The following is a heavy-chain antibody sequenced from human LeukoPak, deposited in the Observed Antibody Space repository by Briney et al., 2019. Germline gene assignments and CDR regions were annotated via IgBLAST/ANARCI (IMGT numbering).Heavy chain of an antibody. J-gene: IGHJ4*02. V-gene: IGHV5-51*01. Sequence: GESLKISCRGSGYSFTTYWIGWVRQMPGKGLEWMGIIYPGDSDTRYSPSFQGQVTMSADKSIDTAYLQWSSLKASDTAMYYCARRQGCSSTSCPPDSWGQGTLVTVSS. CDR3: ARRQGCSSTSCPPDS. D-gene: IGHD2-2*01. CDR2: IYPGDSDT. CDR1: GYSFTTYW.